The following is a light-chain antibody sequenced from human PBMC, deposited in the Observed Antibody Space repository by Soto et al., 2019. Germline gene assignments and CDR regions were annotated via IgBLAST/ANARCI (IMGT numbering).Light chain of an antibody. Sequence: QSALTQPASVSGSPGQSITISCTGTSSDVGGYNYVSWYHQHPGKAPKVMIYEVSNRPSGVSNRFSGSKSGNTASLTISGLQAEDEADYYCGSYTSINTGVFGTGTKVTVL. CDR2: EVS. V-gene: IGLV2-14*01. J-gene: IGLJ1*01. CDR3: GSYTSINTGV. CDR1: SSDVGGYNY.